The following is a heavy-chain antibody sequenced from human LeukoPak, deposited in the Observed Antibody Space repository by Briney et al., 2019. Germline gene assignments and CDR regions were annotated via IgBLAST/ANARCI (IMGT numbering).Heavy chain of an antibody. CDR1: GFTFRSYA. J-gene: IGHJ3*02. CDR2: ISGSGGST. D-gene: IGHD3-22*01. Sequence: PGGSLRLSCAASGFTFRSYAMSWVRQAPGKGLEWVSAISGSGGSTYYADSVKGRFTISRDNSKNTLYLQMNSLRAEDTAVYYCAKSRGYYYDSSGPWGNAFDIWGQGTMVTVSS. CDR3: AKSRGYYYDSSGPWGNAFDI. V-gene: IGHV3-23*01.